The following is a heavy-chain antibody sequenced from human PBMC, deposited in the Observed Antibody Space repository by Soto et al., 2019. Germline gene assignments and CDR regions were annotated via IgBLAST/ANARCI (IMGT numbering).Heavy chain of an antibody. J-gene: IGHJ5*02. CDR2: IKQDGSEK. D-gene: IGHD4-4*01. Sequence: GGSLRLSCAASGFTFSSYWMSWVRQAPGKGLEWVANIKQDGSEKYYVDSVKGRFTISRDNAKNSLYLQMNSLRAEDTAVYYCARDWSIGDYSNYGWFDPWGQGTLVTVSS. CDR3: ARDWSIGDYSNYGWFDP. V-gene: IGHV3-7*01. CDR1: GFTFSSYW.